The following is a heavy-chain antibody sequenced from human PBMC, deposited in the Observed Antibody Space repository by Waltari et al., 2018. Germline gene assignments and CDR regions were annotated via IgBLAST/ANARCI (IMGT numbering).Heavy chain of an antibody. Sequence: EVQLVESGGGLVKPGGSLRLSCAASGFTFSSYSMNWVRQAPGKGLEWVSSISSSSSYIYYADSVKGRFTIPRDNAKNSLYLQRNSLRAEETAVYYCVRDIDSRGVNFNPGVDYWGQGTLVTVSS. CDR1: GFTFSSYS. V-gene: IGHV3-21*01. CDR2: ISSSSSYI. J-gene: IGHJ4*02. CDR3: VRDIDSRGVNFNPGVDY. D-gene: IGHD2-8*02.